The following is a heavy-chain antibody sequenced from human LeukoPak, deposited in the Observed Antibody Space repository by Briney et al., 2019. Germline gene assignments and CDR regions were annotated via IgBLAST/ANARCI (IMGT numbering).Heavy chain of an antibody. CDR3: ARAYSAWYVFDH. CDR1: GYTFTDNF. V-gene: IGHV1-2*04. D-gene: IGHD2-15*01. J-gene: IGHJ4*02. Sequence: ASVKVSCKTSGYTFTDNFMHWVRQAPGQGLEWLGWINPNTGTTNYAQKFQGCVTMTTDTSIGTAYMELSRLRSDDTAVYYCARAYSAWYVFDHWGQGTLVTVSS. CDR2: INPNTGTT.